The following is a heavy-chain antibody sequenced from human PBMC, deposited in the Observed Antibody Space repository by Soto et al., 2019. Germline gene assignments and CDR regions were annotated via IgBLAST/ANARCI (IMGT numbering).Heavy chain of an antibody. J-gene: IGHJ6*02. D-gene: IGHD3-22*01. Sequence: QVQLVESGGGVVQPGRSLRLSCAASGFTFSSYGMHWVRQAPGKGLEWVAVIWYDGSNKYYADSVKGRFTISRDNSKNTLYLQMNSLRAEDTAVYYCARDAGRYYDSSGYYYLGYYGMDVWDQGTTVTVSS. CDR2: IWYDGSNK. CDR3: ARDAGRYYDSSGYYYLGYYGMDV. V-gene: IGHV3-33*01. CDR1: GFTFSSYG.